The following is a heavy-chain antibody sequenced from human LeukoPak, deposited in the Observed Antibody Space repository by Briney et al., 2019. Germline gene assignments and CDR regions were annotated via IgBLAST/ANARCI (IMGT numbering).Heavy chain of an antibody. Sequence: PGGSLRLSCAASGFTFSSYSMNWVRQAPGKGLEWVSSISSSSSYIYYADSVKGRFTISRDNAKNSLYLQMNSLRAEDTAVYYCAKEDGRIWYYFDYWGQGTLVTVSS. CDR1: GFTFSSYS. CDR3: AKEDGRIWYYFDY. CDR2: ISSSSSYI. V-gene: IGHV3-21*01. J-gene: IGHJ4*02. D-gene: IGHD1-26*01.